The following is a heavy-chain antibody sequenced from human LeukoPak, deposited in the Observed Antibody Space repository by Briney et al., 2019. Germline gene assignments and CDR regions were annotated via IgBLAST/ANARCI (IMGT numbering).Heavy chain of an antibody. CDR3: VFPRAGVVAAASEF. J-gene: IGHJ4*02. CDR2: ISGSGLDT. CDR1: GFAFSNYA. Sequence: GGSLRLSCAASGFAFSNYAMSWVRQAPGKGLQWVSGISGSGLDTEYEDSVKGRFIISRANTKSTMYLQMNSLTADDTAVYYCVFPRAGVVAAASEFWGQGARVSVSS. V-gene: IGHV3-23*01. D-gene: IGHD2-15*01.